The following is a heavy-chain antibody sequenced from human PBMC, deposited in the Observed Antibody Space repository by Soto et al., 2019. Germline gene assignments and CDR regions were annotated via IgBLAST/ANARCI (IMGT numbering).Heavy chain of an antibody. CDR2: ISSSGTYR. CDR1: GFIFSSFS. D-gene: IGHD2-2*01. CDR3: VRAHPGCSSTSCYTGGH. Sequence: EVHLVESGGGLVKPGGSLRLSCGTSGFIFSSFSMIWVRQAPGKGLEWVSSISSSGTYRYYADSVKGRFTISRDDAKSSLYLRMNSLRVEDTALYYCVRAHPGCSSTSCYTGGHWGQGTLVTVSS. J-gene: IGHJ4*02. V-gene: IGHV3-21*01.